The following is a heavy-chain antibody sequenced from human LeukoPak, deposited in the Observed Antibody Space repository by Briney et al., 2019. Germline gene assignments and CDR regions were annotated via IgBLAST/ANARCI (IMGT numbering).Heavy chain of an antibody. CDR1: GYTVTGYY. Sequence: GASVKVSCKASGYTVTGYYMHWVRQAPGQGLEWMGWINPNSGGTNYAQKFQGWVTMTRDTSISTAYMELSRLRSDDTAVYYCARDGGIAAAGYDYWGHGTLVTVSS. V-gene: IGHV1-2*04. J-gene: IGHJ4*01. CDR3: ARDGGIAAAGYDY. D-gene: IGHD6-13*01. CDR2: INPNSGGT.